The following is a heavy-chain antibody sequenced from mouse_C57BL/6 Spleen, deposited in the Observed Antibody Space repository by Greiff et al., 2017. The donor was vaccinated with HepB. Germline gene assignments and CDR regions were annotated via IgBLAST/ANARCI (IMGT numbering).Heavy chain of an antibody. CDR3: TRDGSSHFDY. V-gene: IGHV5-9-1*02. J-gene: IGHJ2*01. D-gene: IGHD1-1*01. CDR2: ISSGGDYI. CDR1: GFTFSSYA. Sequence: VKLMESGEGLVKPGGSLKLSCAASGFTFSSYAMSWVRQTPEKRLEWVAYISSGGDYIYYADTVKGRFTISRDNARNTLYLQMSSLKSEDTAMYYCTRDGSSHFDYWGQGTTLTVSS.